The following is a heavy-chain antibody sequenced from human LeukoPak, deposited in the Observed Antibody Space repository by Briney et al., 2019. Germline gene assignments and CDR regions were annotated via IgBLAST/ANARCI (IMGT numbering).Heavy chain of an antibody. J-gene: IGHJ5*02. CDR2: INTNTGNP. CDR1: GYTFTSYA. CDR3: ARDVIQLWPNWFDP. V-gene: IGHV7-4-1*02. D-gene: IGHD5-18*01. Sequence: ASVKVSCKAPGYTFTSYAMNWVRQAPGQGLEWMGWINTNTGNPTYAQGFTGRFVFSLDTSVSTAYLQISSLKAEDTAVYYCARDVIQLWPNWFDPWGQGTLVTVSS.